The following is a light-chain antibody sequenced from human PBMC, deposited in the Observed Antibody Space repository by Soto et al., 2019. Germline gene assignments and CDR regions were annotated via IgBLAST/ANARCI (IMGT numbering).Light chain of an antibody. CDR2: DVS. CDR1: SSDFGGYNY. J-gene: IGLJ1*01. V-gene: IGLV2-14*01. CDR3: CSYTSSNSLI. Sequence: QSALTQPASVSGSPGQSITISCTGTSSDFGGYNYVSWYQQHPGKAPKVLIYDVSNRHAGVSNRFSGSRSGNTASLTISGLQAADEADYYCCSYTSSNSLIFGTGTKVTVL.